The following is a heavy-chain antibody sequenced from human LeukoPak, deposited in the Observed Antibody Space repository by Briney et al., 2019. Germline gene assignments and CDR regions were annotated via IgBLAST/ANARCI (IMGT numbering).Heavy chain of an antibody. J-gene: IGHJ4*02. CDR1: GGSISSYY. CDR2: INHSGST. Sequence: PSETLSLTCTVSGGSISSYYWSWIRQPPGKGLEWIGEINHSGSTNYNPSLKSRVTISVDTSENQFSLKLSSVTAADTAVYYCARGGRVAFDYWGQGTLVTVSS. D-gene: IGHD2-15*01. V-gene: IGHV4-34*01. CDR3: ARGGRVAFDY.